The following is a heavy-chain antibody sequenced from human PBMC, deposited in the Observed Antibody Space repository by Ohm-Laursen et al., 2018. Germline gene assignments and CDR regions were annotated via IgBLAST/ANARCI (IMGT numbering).Heavy chain of an antibody. D-gene: IGHD5-12*01. J-gene: IGHJ4*02. CDR1: GFTFSSYA. Sequence: SLRLSCAASGFTFSSYAMSWVRQAPGKGLEWVSTVSGSAGRTYYADSVKGRFTISRDNSKNTLYLQMNSLRAEDTAIYYCAKSRLGDIVATIGYWGQGTLVTVSS. CDR2: VSGSAGRT. CDR3: AKSRLGDIVATIGY. V-gene: IGHV3-23*01.